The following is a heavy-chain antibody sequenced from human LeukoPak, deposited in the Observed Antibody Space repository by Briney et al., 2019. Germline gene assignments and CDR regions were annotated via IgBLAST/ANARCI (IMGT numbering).Heavy chain of an antibody. D-gene: IGHD1-26*01. Sequence: PSETLSLTCGVSGGSISNTNWWTWVRQPPGKGLEWIGEVNLQGSTNYNPSLKSRVTISVDTSKNQFSLKLSSVTAADTAVYYCARGGGSPRVFDYWGQGTLVTVPS. V-gene: IGHV4-4*02. CDR3: ARGGGSPRVFDY. CDR2: VNLQGST. J-gene: IGHJ4*02. CDR1: GGSISNTNW.